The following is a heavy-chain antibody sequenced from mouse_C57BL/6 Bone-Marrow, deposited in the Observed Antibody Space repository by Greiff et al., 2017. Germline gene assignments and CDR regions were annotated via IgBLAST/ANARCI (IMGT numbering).Heavy chain of an antibody. Sequence: ESGAELARPGASVKLSCKASGYTFTSYGISWVKQRTGQGLEWIGEIYPRSGNTYYNEKFKGKATLTAEKSSSTAYMELRSLTSEDSAVYFCARREFITTVRDYWGQGTSVTVSS. V-gene: IGHV1-81*01. CDR1: GYTFTSYG. CDR2: IYPRSGNT. J-gene: IGHJ4*01. CDR3: ARREFITTVRDY. D-gene: IGHD1-1*01.